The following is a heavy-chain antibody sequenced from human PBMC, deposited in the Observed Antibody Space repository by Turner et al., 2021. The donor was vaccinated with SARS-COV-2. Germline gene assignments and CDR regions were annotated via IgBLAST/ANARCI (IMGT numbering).Heavy chain of an antibody. CDR2: INPNSGGT. J-gene: IGHJ4*02. CDR1: GYTFAGYY. Sequence: QVQLVQSGAEVKKPGASVKVSCKASGYTFAGYYIHWVRQAPGQGLKWMGWINPNSGGTNYAQRFQGRVTMTGDTSISTAYMELSTLRSDDTAVYYCARSVSWLQSLTVDYWGQGTLVTVPS. CDR3: ARSVSWLQSLTVDY. D-gene: IGHD5-12*01. V-gene: IGHV1-2*02.